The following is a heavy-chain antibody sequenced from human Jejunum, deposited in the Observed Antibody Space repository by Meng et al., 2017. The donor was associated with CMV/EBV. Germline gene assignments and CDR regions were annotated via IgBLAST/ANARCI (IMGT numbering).Heavy chain of an antibody. CDR2: IYPGDWDT. V-gene: IGHV5-51*01. Sequence: SWSGWVRQMPGKGLEWMGLIYPGDWDTKYNPSFQGQVSISVDKSINTAYLQWSSLKASDTAIYYRARQHYDFWTGPYTGNSYFDYWGQGTLVTVSS. D-gene: IGHD3/OR15-3a*01. CDR3: ARQHYDFWTGPYTGNSYFDY. CDR1: SW. J-gene: IGHJ4*02.